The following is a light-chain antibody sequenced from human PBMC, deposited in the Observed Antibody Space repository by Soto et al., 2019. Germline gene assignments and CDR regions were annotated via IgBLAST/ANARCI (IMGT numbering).Light chain of an antibody. CDR3: QQYYSYPYT. V-gene: IGKV1-5*01. CDR1: QSISSW. Sequence: DIQMTQSPSTLSASVGDRVTITCRASQSISSWLAWYQQKPGKAPKLLIYAASSLESGVPSRFSGSGSGIGFTLTISSLQPDDFATYYCQQYYSYPYTFGQGTKLEIK. J-gene: IGKJ2*01. CDR2: AAS.